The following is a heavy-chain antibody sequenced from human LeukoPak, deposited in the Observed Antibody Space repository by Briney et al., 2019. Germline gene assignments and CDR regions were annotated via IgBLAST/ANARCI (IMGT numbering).Heavy chain of an antibody. J-gene: IGHJ4*02. Sequence: SVKVSCKVSGYTLTELSMHWVRQTPGKGLEWMGGFDPEDGETIYAQKFQGRVTMTEDTSTDTAYMELCSLRSEDTAVYYCATARLEGFWSGYYTRASLEYFDYWGQGTLVTVSS. D-gene: IGHD3-3*01. CDR1: GYTLTELS. CDR2: FDPEDGET. V-gene: IGHV1-24*01. CDR3: ATARLEGFWSGYYTRASLEYFDY.